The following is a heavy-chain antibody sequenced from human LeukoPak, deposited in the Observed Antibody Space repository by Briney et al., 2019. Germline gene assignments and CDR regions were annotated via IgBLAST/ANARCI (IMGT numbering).Heavy chain of an antibody. Sequence: ASVKVSCKASGYNFNNFYMNWVRQAPGHGLEWMGWIKLHSGDTRYAQKFQGRVTMTWDTSITTAYLELSRLTSDDTAMYYCTRDDEVDLSALWDYWGQGTQVTVTS. CDR1: GYNFNNFY. V-gene: IGHV1-2*02. CDR2: IKLHSGDT. D-gene: IGHD3-16*01. J-gene: IGHJ4*02. CDR3: TRDDEVDLSALWDY.